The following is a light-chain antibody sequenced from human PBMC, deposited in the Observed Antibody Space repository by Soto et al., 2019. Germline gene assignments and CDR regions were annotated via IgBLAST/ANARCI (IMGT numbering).Light chain of an antibody. CDR3: QQYQRYSPYT. CDR1: QDISRS. V-gene: IGKV1-5*03. CDR2: QAS. J-gene: IGKJ2*01. Sequence: DIQMTQSPSTLSASVGDRVTVTCRASQDISRSLAWYQQKPGQAPKLLMYQASTLERGVPSRFSGSGSGSEFTLTISSLQPDDFATYYCQQYQRYSPYTLGQGTKLEI.